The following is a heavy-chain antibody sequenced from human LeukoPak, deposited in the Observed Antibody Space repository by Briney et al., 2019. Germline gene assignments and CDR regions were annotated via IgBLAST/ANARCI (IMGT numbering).Heavy chain of an antibody. J-gene: IGHJ4*02. CDR1: GFTFSSYG. D-gene: IGHD1-26*01. CDR2: IWYDGSNK. CDR3: ARGESFDY. Sequence: GGSLRLSCAASGFTFSSYGMHWVRQAPGKGLEWVAVIWYDGSNKYYADSVKGRFTISRDNSKNTLYLRMNSLRAEGTAVYYCARGESFDYWGQGTLVTVSS. V-gene: IGHV3-33*01.